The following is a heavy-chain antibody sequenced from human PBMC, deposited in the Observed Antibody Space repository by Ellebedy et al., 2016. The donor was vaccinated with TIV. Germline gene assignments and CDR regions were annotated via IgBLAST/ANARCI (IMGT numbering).Heavy chain of an antibody. D-gene: IGHD3-16*01. CDR2: IGGSGGGT. Sequence: GESLKISCAASGLTFSTYAMSWVRQAPGKGLEWVSAIGGSGGGTSYADSVKGRFTISRDNSKNTLYLQMTSLRAEDTAIYFCAKDQLGGDGRWVFDIWGRGTMVTVSS. CDR3: AKDQLGGDGRWVFDI. V-gene: IGHV3-23*01. CDR1: GLTFSTYA. J-gene: IGHJ3*02.